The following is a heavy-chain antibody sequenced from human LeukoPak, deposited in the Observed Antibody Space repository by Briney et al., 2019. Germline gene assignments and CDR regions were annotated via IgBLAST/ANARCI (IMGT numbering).Heavy chain of an antibody. J-gene: IGHJ4*02. CDR1: GYTFTSYG. D-gene: IGHD4-17*01. CDR2: ISAYNGNT. V-gene: IGHV1-18*01. CDR3: ARVGDYFLFFFHY. Sequence: ASVKVSCKASGYTFTSYGISWVRQAPGQGREWMGWISAYNGNTNYAQKLPGRVTMTTDTSTSTAYLEMRSLSTDATALYYCARVGDYFLFFFHYWGQGTLLTVSS.